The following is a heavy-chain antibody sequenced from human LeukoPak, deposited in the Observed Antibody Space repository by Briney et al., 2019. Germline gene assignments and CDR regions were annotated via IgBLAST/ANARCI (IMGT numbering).Heavy chain of an antibody. D-gene: IGHD3-16*01. Sequence: SETLSLTCAVYGGSFSGYYWSWLRQPPGKGLEWFGEINHSGSTNYNPSLKSRVTISVDTSKNQFSLKLSSVTAADTAVYYCARGGRLRFYYYYMDVWGKGTTVTVSS. V-gene: IGHV4-34*01. CDR1: GGSFSGYY. CDR3: ARGGRLRFYYYYMDV. J-gene: IGHJ6*03. CDR2: INHSGST.